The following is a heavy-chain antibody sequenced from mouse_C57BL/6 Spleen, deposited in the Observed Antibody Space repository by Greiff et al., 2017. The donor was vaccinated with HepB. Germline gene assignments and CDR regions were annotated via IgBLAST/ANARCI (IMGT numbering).Heavy chain of an antibody. J-gene: IGHJ1*03. Sequence: DVMLVESGEGLVKPGGSLKLSCAASGFTFSSYAMSWVRQTPEKRLEWVAYISSGGDYIYYADTVKGRFTISRDNARNTLYLQMSSLKSEDTAMYHCTRGPPYYYGSSYWYFDVWGTGTTVTVSS. CDR2: ISSGGDYI. V-gene: IGHV5-9-1*02. D-gene: IGHD1-1*01. CDR3: TRGPPYYYGSSYWYFDV. CDR1: GFTFSSYA.